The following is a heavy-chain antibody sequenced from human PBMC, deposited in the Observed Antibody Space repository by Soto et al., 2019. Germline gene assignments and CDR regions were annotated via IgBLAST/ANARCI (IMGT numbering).Heavy chain of an antibody. Sequence: SQTLSLTCAISGDSVSSNSAAWNWIRQSPSRGLEWLGRTYYRSKWYNDYAVSVKSRITINPDTSKIQFSLQLNSVTPEDTAVYYCARESYSSGWPREWWFDPWGQGTLVTVSS. CDR3: ARESYSSGWPREWWFDP. J-gene: IGHJ5*02. CDR1: GDSVSSNSAA. CDR2: TYYRSKWYN. D-gene: IGHD6-19*01. V-gene: IGHV6-1*01.